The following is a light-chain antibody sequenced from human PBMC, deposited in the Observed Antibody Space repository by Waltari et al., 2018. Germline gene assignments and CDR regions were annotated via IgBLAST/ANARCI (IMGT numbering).Light chain of an antibody. Sequence: DIRITDSPSSLSASVGYRVTVTCLASRGINNDLSWYQQKPRKAPTLLIYDASNWETGVSARFSGSGSGTDFTLIISSLQPEDVATYYCQQDYNTPYSFGQGTEVEIK. V-gene: IGKV1-NL1*01. CDR3: QQDYNTPYS. J-gene: IGKJ2*03. CDR1: RGINND. CDR2: DAS.